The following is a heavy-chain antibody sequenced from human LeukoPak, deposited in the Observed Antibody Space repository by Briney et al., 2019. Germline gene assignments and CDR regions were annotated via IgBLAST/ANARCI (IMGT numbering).Heavy chain of an antibody. D-gene: IGHD3-10*02. CDR2: ISGLSSHL. CDR3: AELGITMIGGV. CDR1: GFTFSDYN. J-gene: IGHJ6*04. V-gene: IGHV3-21*01. Sequence: GGSLRLSCTASGFTFSDYNMNWVRQAPGKGLEWVSSISGLSSHLYYADSVKGRFTISRDNAKNSLYLQMNSLRAEDTAVYYCAELGITMIGGVWGKGTTVTISS.